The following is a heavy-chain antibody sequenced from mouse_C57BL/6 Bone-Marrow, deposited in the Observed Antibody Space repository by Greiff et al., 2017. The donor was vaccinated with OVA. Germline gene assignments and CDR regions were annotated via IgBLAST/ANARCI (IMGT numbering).Heavy chain of an antibody. CDR1: GYTFTSYW. CDR3: ANPQGY. Sequence: QVQLQQPGAELVRPGTSVKLSCKASGYTFTSYWMHWVTQRPGQGLEWIGVIDPSDSYTNYNQKFKGKATLTVDTSSSTAYMQLSSLTSEDTAVYYCANPQGYWGQGTTLTVSS. CDR2: IDPSDSYT. V-gene: IGHV1-59*01. J-gene: IGHJ2*01.